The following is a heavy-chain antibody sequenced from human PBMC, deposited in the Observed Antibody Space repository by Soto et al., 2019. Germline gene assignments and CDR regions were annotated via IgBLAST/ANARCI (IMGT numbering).Heavy chain of an antibody. CDR1: GVSIGSSTNY. Sequence: TSETLSLTCTVSGVSIGSSTNYWGWIRQPPGKGLEWIGTIYYSGTTYYNPSLKSRVTISVDTSTNQFSLKLSSVTAADAAVYYCPRPSGGGAFDIRGQGTMVTLS. D-gene: IGHD2-8*02. CDR2: IYYSGTT. J-gene: IGHJ3*02. CDR3: PRPSGGGAFDI. V-gene: IGHV4-39*01.